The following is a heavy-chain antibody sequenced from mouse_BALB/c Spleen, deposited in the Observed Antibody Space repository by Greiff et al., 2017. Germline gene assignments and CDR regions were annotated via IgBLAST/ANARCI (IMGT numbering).Heavy chain of an antibody. Sequence: VQLQQSGAELVRPGASVTLSCKASGYTFTDYEMHWVKQTPVHGLEWIGAIDPETGGTAYNQKFKGKATLTADKSSSTAYMELRSLTSEDSAVYYCTRSPTGTRYAMDYWGQGTSVTVSS. CDR3: TRSPTGTRYAMDY. CDR2: IDPETGGT. J-gene: IGHJ4*01. CDR1: GYTFTDYE. D-gene: IGHD4-1*01. V-gene: IGHV1-15*01.